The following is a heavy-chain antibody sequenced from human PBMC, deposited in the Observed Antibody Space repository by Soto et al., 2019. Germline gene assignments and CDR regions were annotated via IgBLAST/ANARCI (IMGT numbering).Heavy chain of an antibody. Sequence: QVQLVESGGGVVQPGRSLRLSCAASGFTFSSYGIHWVRQAPGKGLEWVAVIWHDGKNKYYADSVEGRFTISRDNSKNTLYLQMNSLSAEDTAVYYCARDRGSDDPIDYWGQGTLVTVSS. CDR1: GFTFSSYG. CDR3: ARDRGSDDPIDY. J-gene: IGHJ4*02. D-gene: IGHD6-19*01. CDR2: IWHDGKNK. V-gene: IGHV3-33*01.